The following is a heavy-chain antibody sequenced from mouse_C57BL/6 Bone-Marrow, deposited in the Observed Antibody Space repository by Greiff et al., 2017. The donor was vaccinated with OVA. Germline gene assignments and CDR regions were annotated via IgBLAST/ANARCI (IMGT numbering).Heavy chain of an antibody. J-gene: IGHJ2*01. V-gene: IGHV1-26*01. D-gene: IGHD2-4*01. CDR2: INPNNGGT. Sequence: EVQLQQSGPELVKPGASVKISCKASGYTFTDYYMNWVKQSHGKSLEWIGDINPNNGGTSYNQKFKGKATLTVDKSSSTAYMELRSLTSEDSAVYYCARRGLRLDDWGQGTTLTVSS. CDR3: ARRGLRLDD. CDR1: GYTFTDYY.